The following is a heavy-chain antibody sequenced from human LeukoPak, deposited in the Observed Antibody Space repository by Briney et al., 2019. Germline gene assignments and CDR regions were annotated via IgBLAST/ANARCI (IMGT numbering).Heavy chain of an antibody. D-gene: IGHD2-8*02. V-gene: IGHV1-8*01. J-gene: IGHJ4*02. CDR3: ARGLRPSSYWSSGISGY. CDR1: GYTFTTYD. Sequence: ASVKVSCKASGYTFTTYDINWVRQATGQGLEWMGRMNPNSGDTGYTQKFQGRVTMTRNTSITTAYMELSSLRSEDTAVYYCARGLRPSSYWSSGISGYWGQGTLVTVSS. CDR2: MNPNSGDT.